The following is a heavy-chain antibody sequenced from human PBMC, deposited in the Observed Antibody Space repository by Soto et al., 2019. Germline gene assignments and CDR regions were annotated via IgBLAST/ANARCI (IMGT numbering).Heavy chain of an antibody. V-gene: IGHV4-30-2*01. CDR2: IYHSGST. D-gene: IGHD2-21*01. CDR1: DGYIVSVGYS. CDR3: ARLGAYYQSLDP. J-gene: IGHJ5*02. Sequence: TLSVTCAVADGYIVSVGYSRSWIRQPPGKGLEWIGYIYHSGSTYYNPSLKSRVTISVDRSKNQFSLKLSSVTAADTAVYYCARLGAYYQSLDPWGPGTLVTVSS.